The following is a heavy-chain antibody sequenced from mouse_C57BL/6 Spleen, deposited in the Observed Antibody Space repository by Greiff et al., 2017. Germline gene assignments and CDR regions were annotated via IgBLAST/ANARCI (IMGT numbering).Heavy chain of an antibody. CDR1: GYTFTSYW. J-gene: IGHJ4*01. CDR2: IHPSDSDT. Sequence: VQLQQPGAELVKPGASVKVSCKASGYTFTSYWMHWVKQRPGQGLEWIGRIHPSDSDTNYNQKFKGKATLPVDKSSSTAYMQLSSLTSEDSAVDYCAIPLYDYDEWYYDAMDYWGQGTSVTVSS. D-gene: IGHD2-4*01. CDR3: AIPLYDYDEWYYDAMDY. V-gene: IGHV1-74*01.